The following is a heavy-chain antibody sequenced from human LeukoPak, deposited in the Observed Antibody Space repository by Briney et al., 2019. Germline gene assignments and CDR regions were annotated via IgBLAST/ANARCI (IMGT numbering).Heavy chain of an antibody. V-gene: IGHV4-61*01. CDR2: IYYSGAT. Sequence: SETLSLTCTVSGDSITSDSITSDYWSWIRQPPGKGLEWLGYIYYSGATNYNPSLKSRVTISIDTSKRQFSLKLISVTAADTAFYYCARVNDIYLSDHYHYYMDVWGKGTTVTVSS. CDR1: GDSITSDSITSDY. CDR3: ARVNDIYLSDHYHYYMDV. D-gene: IGHD3-9*01. J-gene: IGHJ6*03.